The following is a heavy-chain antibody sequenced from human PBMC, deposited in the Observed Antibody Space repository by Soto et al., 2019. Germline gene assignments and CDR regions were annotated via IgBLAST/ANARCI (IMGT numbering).Heavy chain of an antibody. CDR1: GGSFSGYY. CDR2: INHSGST. D-gene: IGHD3-10*01. V-gene: IGHV4-34*01. J-gene: IGHJ3*02. Sequence: QVQLQQWGAGLLKPSETLSLTCAVYGGSFSGYYWSWIRQPPGRGLEWFGEINHSGSTNYNPSLKSRVTISVDTSKNQFSLKLSSVTAADTAVYYCARVDRDGSGSYRPLDAFDIWGQGTMVTVSS. CDR3: ARVDRDGSGSYRPLDAFDI.